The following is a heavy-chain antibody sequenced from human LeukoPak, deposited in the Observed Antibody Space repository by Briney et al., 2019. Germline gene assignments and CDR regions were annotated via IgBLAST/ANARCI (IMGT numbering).Heavy chain of an antibody. J-gene: IGHJ4*02. V-gene: IGHV4-38-2*02. CDR2: IYNNGRT. Sequence: PSETLSLTCSVSGDSVSNSRVYWGWIRQTPGEGLEWIGSIYNNGRTYYKSSLESRVTISVDTPKNQFSLKLSSVTAADTAVYYCARGEAGCSSTSCYPELFYYWGQGTLVTVSS. CDR1: GDSVSNSRVY. CDR3: ARGEAGCSSTSCYPELFYY. D-gene: IGHD2-2*01.